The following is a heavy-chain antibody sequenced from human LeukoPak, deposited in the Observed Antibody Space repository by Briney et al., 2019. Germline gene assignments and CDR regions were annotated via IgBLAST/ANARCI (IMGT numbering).Heavy chain of an antibody. CDR1: GFTFSSYG. D-gene: IGHD1-26*01. J-gene: IGHJ4*02. CDR3: ARVSEGGTFSDY. V-gene: IGHV3-30*02. Sequence: PGGSLRLSCAASGFTFSSYGMHWVRRAPGKGLEWVAFIRNDGSNKYYADSVKGRFTVSRDNSKNTLFLQMNSLRPEDTAVYFCARVSEGGTFSDYWGQGTLVTVSS. CDR2: IRNDGSNK.